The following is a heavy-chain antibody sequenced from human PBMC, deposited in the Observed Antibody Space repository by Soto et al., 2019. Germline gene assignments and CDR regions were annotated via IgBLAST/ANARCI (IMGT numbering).Heavy chain of an antibody. Sequence: GGSLRLSCAASGFTFSSYAISWVRQAPWKGLEWVSAISGSGVSTYYADSVKGRFTISRDNSKNTLYLQMNSLRAEDTAVYYCAKDRSYYDSSAFDIWGQGTMVTVSS. V-gene: IGHV3-23*01. CDR2: ISGSGVST. D-gene: IGHD3-22*01. CDR3: AKDRSYYDSSAFDI. CDR1: GFTFSSYA. J-gene: IGHJ3*02.